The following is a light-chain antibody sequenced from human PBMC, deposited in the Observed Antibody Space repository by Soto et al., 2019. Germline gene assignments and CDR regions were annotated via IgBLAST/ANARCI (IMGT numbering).Light chain of an antibody. Sequence: EIVLTQSPGTLSSSPGERATLSCRASQSVRNNYLAWYQQKPGQPPRFLIYDVSTRAAGIPDRFSGSGSGTDFTLTISRLEPEDFAVYYCQQYGSTPLTCGGGTKVEI. CDR2: DVS. V-gene: IGKV3-20*01. J-gene: IGKJ4*01. CDR1: QSVRNNY. CDR3: QQYGSTPLT.